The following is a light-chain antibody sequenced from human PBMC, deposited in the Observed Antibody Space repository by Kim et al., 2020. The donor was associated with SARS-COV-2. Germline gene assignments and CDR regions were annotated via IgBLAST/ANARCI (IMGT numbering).Light chain of an antibody. V-gene: IGKV1-5*01. CDR2: DAS. J-gene: IGKJ2*01. CDR3: QQYNSYSPRYT. CDR1: HSISSW. Sequence: SVGDRVTITCRASHSISSWLAWYQQKPGKAPKLLIYDASSLESGVPSRFSGSGSGTEFTLTISSLQPDDFATYYCQQYNSYSPRYTFGQGTKLEI.